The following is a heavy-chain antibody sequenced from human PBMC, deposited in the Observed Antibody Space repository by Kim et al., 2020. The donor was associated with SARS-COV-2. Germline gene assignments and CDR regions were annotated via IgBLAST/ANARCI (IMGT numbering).Heavy chain of an antibody. CDR3: ALGTTLDY. V-gene: IGHV4-34*01. D-gene: IGHD1-7*01. CDR2: SGST. J-gene: IGHJ4*02. Sequence: SGSTNYNPSRKSRVTISVDTSKNQFSLKLSSVTAADTAVYYCALGTTLDYWGQGTLVTVSS.